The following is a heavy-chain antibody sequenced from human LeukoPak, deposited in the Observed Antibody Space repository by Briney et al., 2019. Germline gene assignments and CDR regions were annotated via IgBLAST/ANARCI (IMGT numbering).Heavy chain of an antibody. CDR2: IYPGDSDT. J-gene: IGHJ4*02. V-gene: IGHV5-51*01. Sequence: GESLKISCKGSGYSFTSYWIGWVRQMPGKGLEWMGIIYPGDSDTRYSPSFQGQVTISADKSISTAYLQWSSLKASDTAMYYCARLGGYFDWLLHFDYWGQGTLVTVSS. D-gene: IGHD3-9*01. CDR3: ARLGGYFDWLLHFDY. CDR1: GYSFTSYW.